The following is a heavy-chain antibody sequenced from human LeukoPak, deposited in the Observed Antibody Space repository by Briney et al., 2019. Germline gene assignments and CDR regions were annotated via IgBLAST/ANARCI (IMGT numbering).Heavy chain of an antibody. D-gene: IGHD1-26*01. V-gene: IGHV5-51*01. Sequence: GESLKISCKGSGYSFTTYWIAWVRQMPGKGLEWMGIIYPGDSDTRYSPSFQGQVTISADKSISTAYLQWSSLKASDTAMYYCARRGHSGSYYEPFDYWGQGTLVTVSS. CDR1: GYSFTTYW. CDR3: ARRGHSGSYYEPFDY. J-gene: IGHJ4*02. CDR2: IYPGDSDT.